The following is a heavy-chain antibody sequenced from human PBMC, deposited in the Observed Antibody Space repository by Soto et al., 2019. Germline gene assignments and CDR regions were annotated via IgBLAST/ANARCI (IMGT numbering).Heavy chain of an antibody. D-gene: IGHD6-25*01. CDR1: GFTFSDYY. CDR3: ARDPLSGYSSGYYDY. Sequence: PGGSLRLSCAASGFTFSDYYMSWIRQAPGKGLEWVSYISSSSSYTNYADSVKGRFTISRDNAKNSLYLQMNSLRAEDTAVYYCARDPLSGYSSGYYDYWGQGTLVTVSS. J-gene: IGHJ4*02. V-gene: IGHV3-11*05. CDR2: ISSSSSYT.